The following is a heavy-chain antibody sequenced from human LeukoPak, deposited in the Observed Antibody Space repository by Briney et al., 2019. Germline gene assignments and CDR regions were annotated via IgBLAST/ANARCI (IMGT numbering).Heavy chain of an antibody. CDR3: ARAAYSSTWYSRYFDL. D-gene: IGHD6-13*01. CDR2: ISGSGGST. J-gene: IGHJ2*01. CDR1: GFTFSSSA. Sequence: GGSLRLSCAASGFTFSSSAMNWVRQAPGKGLEWVSAISGSGGSTYYADSVKGRFTISRDNSRNTLYLQMNSLRAGDTAVYYCARAAYSSTWYSRYFDLWGRGTLVTVSS. V-gene: IGHV3-23*01.